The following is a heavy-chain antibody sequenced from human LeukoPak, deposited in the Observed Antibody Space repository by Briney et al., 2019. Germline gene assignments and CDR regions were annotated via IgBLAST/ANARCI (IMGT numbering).Heavy chain of an antibody. CDR2: INPSGGST. CDR3: ARGGNNIVVVPAALYYFDY. D-gene: IGHD2-2*01. CDR1: GYTFNSYY. J-gene: IGHJ4*02. Sequence: ASVKVSCKASGYTFNSYYMHWVRQAPGQGLEWMGIINPSGGSTSYAQKFQGRVTMTRDMSTSTVYMELSSLRSEDTAVYYCARGGNNIVVVPAALYYFDYWGQGTLVTVSS. V-gene: IGHV1-46*02.